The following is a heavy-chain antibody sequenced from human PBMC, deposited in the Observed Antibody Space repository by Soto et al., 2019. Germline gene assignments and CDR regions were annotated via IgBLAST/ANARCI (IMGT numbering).Heavy chain of an antibody. CDR3: SGTGTLGPFDY. J-gene: IGHJ4*02. V-gene: IGHV4-39*01. D-gene: IGHD3-10*01. Sequence: QLQLQESGPGLVKPSETLSLTCTVSGGSISSSSYYWGWIRQPPGKGLEWIGSIYYSGSTYYNPSLKSRVTISVDTSKNQFSLKLSSVTAADTAVYYCSGTGTLGPFDYWGQGTLVTVSS. CDR1: GGSISSSSYY. CDR2: IYYSGST.